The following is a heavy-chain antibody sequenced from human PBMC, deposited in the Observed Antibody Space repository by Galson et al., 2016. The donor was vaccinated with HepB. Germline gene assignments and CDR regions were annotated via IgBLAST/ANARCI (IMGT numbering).Heavy chain of an antibody. CDR3: ARALIVMVRGVLSDTYDV. CDR2: IDWDDDK. J-gene: IGHJ3*01. Sequence: PALVKPTQTLTLTCTLSEFSLSTSGMRVSWIRQPPGKALEWLALIDWDDDKYYTTSLKTRLTISKDTSKNQVVLTMTNVDPEDTATYYCARALIVMVRGVLSDTYDVWGQGTAVTVSS. CDR1: EFSLSTSGMR. V-gene: IGHV2-70*01. D-gene: IGHD3-10*01.